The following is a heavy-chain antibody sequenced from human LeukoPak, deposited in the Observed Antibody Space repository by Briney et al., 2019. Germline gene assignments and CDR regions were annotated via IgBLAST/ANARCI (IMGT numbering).Heavy chain of an antibody. CDR2: VSGSGSTV. Sequence: GGSLRLSCAASGFTFSDHIMNWVRQLPGKRLEWVAYVSGSGSTVYYADSVKGRFTISRDNGKSSQYLQMNSLRVEDTALYYCVRQFASWGQGTLVTVSS. V-gene: IGHV3-48*01. J-gene: IGHJ4*02. CDR1: GFTFSDHI. CDR3: VRQFAS.